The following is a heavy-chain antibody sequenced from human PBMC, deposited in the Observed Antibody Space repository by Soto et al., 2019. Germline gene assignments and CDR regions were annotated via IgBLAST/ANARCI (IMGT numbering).Heavy chain of an antibody. CDR3: ARVDCTNGVCYYMDY. CDR1: GGSISSGGYY. V-gene: IGHV4-31*03. Sequence: SETLSLTCTVSGGSISSGGYYWSWIRQHPGKGLEWIGYIYYSGSTYYNPSLKSRVTISVDTSKNQFSLKLSSVTAADTAVYYCARVDCTNGVCYYMDYWGQGTLVTVSS. D-gene: IGHD2-8*01. CDR2: IYYSGST. J-gene: IGHJ4*02.